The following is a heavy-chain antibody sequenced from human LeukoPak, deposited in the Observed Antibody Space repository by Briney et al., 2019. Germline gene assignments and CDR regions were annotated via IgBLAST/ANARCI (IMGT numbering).Heavy chain of an antibody. CDR3: ARSIHGFGSYYFDS. Sequence: SETLSLTCSVSGYSMATTSYYWSWIRQSPGKGLEWIGNIFPNGRTNYNPSLKSRVSISVHTSRNQFSLQLTSATAADTAVYYCARSIHGFGSYYFDSWGQGPLVIVSS. D-gene: IGHD5-18*01. V-gene: IGHV4-39*01. J-gene: IGHJ4*02. CDR2: IFPNGRT. CDR1: GYSMATTSYY.